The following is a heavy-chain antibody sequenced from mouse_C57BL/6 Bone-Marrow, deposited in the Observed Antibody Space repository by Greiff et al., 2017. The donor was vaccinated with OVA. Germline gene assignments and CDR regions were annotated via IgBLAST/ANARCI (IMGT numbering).Heavy chain of an antibody. D-gene: IGHD2-4*01. Sequence: QVQLQQPGAELVKPGASVKLSCKASGYTFTSYWMHWVKQRPGQGLEWIGMIHPTSGSTNYNEKFKSKATLTVDKSSSTAYMQLSSLTSEDSAVYYCARYDYDCAMDYWGQGTSVTVSS. CDR3: ARYDYDCAMDY. CDR1: GYTFTSYW. J-gene: IGHJ4*01. CDR2: IHPTSGST. V-gene: IGHV1-64*01.